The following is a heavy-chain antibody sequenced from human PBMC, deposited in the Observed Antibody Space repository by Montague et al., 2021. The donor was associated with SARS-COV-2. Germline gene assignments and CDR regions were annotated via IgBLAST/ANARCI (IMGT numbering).Heavy chain of an antibody. CDR3: ATDYGSGSYFDY. CDR1: GGSISIYY. D-gene: IGHD3-10*01. Sequence: SETLSLTCTVSGGSISIYYWSWIRQPPGKGLEWIGYMYYDGSPKYNPSRRGRVTISVDKSKNQCSLNLSSVTAADTAVYYCATDYGSGSYFDYWGQGSLVTVSS. J-gene: IGHJ4*02. V-gene: IGHV4-59*01. CDR2: MYYDGSP.